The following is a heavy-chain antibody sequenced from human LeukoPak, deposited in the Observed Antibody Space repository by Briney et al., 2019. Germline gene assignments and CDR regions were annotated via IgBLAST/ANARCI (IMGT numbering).Heavy chain of an antibody. V-gene: IGHV3-9*01. Sequence: GGSLRLSCAASGFTFDDYATHWVRQAPGKGLEWVSGISWNSGSIGYADSVKGRFTISRDNAKNSLYLQMNSLRVEDTAVYYCARGRPHGNDYWGQGTLVTVSS. D-gene: IGHD4-23*01. J-gene: IGHJ4*02. CDR2: ISWNSGSI. CDR3: ARGRPHGNDY. CDR1: GFTFDDYA.